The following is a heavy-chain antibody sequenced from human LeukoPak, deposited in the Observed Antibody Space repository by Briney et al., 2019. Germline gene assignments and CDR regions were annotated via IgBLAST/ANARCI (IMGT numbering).Heavy chain of an antibody. D-gene: IGHD4-17*01. CDR3: ARDWSAYGDYVCYFDL. CDR1: GGSISSYY. V-gene: IGHV4-4*07. Sequence: WETLSLTCTVSGGSISSYYWSWIRQPAGKGLEWIGRIYTSGSTNYNPSLKSRVTMSVGTSKNQFSLKLSSVTAADTAVYYCARDWSAYGDYVCYFDLWGRGTLVTVSS. CDR2: IYTSGST. J-gene: IGHJ2*01.